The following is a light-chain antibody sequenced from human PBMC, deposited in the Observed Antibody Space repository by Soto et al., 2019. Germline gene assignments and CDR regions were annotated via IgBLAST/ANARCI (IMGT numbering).Light chain of an antibody. CDR1: HRIGRD. V-gene: IGKV3-15*01. CDR3: QQYNDWPPS. Sequence: EILLTQTPAILSASPGDAITLTCRASHRIGRDLAWYQQRRGQSPRLLIYGPSTRATGVPARFSGSGSGAESTLTTSNLQAEDFAVYYCQQYNDWPPSFGGGTKVEI. CDR2: GPS. J-gene: IGKJ4*01.